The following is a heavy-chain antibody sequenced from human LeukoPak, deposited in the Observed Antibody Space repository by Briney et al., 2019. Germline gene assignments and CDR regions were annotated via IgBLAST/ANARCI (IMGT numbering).Heavy chain of an antibody. V-gene: IGHV3-7*01. CDR2: IKQVGSEK. Sequence: PGGSLRLSCAASGFTFSSFWMSWVRQAPGEGLGRVSHIKQVGSEKYYVDSARGRFTLSTDNAKNSLYLQMNSLRAEDTAVYYCASGFEWELRGPPFDYWGKGALVTVSS. CDR1: GFTFSSFW. D-gene: IGHD1-26*01. J-gene: IGHJ4*02. CDR3: ASGFEWELRGPPFDY.